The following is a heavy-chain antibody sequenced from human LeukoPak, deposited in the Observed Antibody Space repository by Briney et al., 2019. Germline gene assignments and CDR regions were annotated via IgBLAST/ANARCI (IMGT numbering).Heavy chain of an antibody. V-gene: IGHV3-21*01. J-gene: IGHJ4*02. CDR1: GFTLSNYD. D-gene: IGHD3-22*01. Sequence: GGSLRLSCAAAGFTLSNYDMNWVRQAPGKGLEWVSSISTSTRYIYYKDSVRGRFTISRDDAKNSLYLEMNSLRAEDTAVYYCARGNYYDSSGYYYVMGGFDYWGQGTLVTVSS. CDR2: ISTSTRYI. CDR3: ARGNYYDSSGYYYVMGGFDY.